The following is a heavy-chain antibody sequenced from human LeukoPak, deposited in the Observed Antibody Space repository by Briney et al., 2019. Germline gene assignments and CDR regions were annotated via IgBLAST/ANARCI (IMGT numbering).Heavy chain of an antibody. CDR1: GFTFSSYA. CDR3: ARAPAEIGGYYPEYFRH. D-gene: IGHD3-22*01. V-gene: IGHV3-74*01. CDR2: IKSDGST. Sequence: GGSLRLSCAASGFTFSSYAMSWVRQAPGKGLVWVSRIKSDGSTNYADSVKGRFTISRDNAKNTVSLQMNSLRAEDTGVYYCARAPAEIGGYYPEYFRHWARAPWSPSPQ. J-gene: IGHJ1*01.